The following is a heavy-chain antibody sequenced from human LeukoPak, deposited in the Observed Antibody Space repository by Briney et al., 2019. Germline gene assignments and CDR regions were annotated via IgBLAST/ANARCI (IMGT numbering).Heavy chain of an antibody. CDR1: GGSISSGSYY. D-gene: IGHD7-27*01. CDR2: IYTSGST. Sequence: PSEALSLTCTVSGGSISSGSYYWSWIRQPAGKGLEWIGRIYTSGSTNYNPSLKSRVTISVDTSKNQFSLKLSSVTAADTAVYYCARVNWGWYAFDIWGQGTMVTVSS. CDR3: ARVNWGWYAFDI. J-gene: IGHJ3*02. V-gene: IGHV4-61*02.